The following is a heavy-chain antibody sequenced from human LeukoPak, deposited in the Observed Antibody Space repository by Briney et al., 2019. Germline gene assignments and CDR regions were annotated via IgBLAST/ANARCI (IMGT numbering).Heavy chain of an antibody. CDR1: GFTFSSYA. D-gene: IGHD3-22*01. CDR2: ISSSGGNT. J-gene: IGHJ4*02. CDR3: AKGQYFFDSSGYYR. V-gene: IGHV3-23*01. Sequence: GGSLRLSCAASGFTFSSYAMSWVRQAPGKGLEWVSSISSSGGNTYYAGSVRGRFTISRDNSKNTLYLQMSSLRAEDTAVYFCAKGQYFFDSSGYYRWGQGTLVTVSS.